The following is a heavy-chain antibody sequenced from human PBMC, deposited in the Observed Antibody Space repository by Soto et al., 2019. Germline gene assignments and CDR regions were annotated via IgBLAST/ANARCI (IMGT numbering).Heavy chain of an antibody. J-gene: IGHJ4*02. Sequence: PGESPKISCAASGFTFDDYAMHWVRQAPGKGLEWVSGISWNGGSIGYADSVKGRFTISRDNAKNSLYLQMNSLRAEDTALYYCAKDSGSGWYSSFDYWGQGTLVTVSS. D-gene: IGHD6-19*01. CDR3: AKDSGSGWYSSFDY. V-gene: IGHV3-9*01. CDR1: GFTFDDYA. CDR2: ISWNGGSI.